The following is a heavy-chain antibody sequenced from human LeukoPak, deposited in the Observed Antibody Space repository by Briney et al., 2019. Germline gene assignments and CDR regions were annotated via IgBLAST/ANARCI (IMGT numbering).Heavy chain of an antibody. CDR3: AREPGDYDFWSGYYYDY. V-gene: IGHV3-74*01. CDR2: INSDGSST. D-gene: IGHD3-3*01. J-gene: IGHJ4*02. CDR1: GFTFSSYS. Sequence: GGSLRLSCAASGFTFSSYSMNWVRQAPGKGLVWVSRINSDGSSTSYADSVKGRFTISRDNAKNTLYLQMNSLRAEDTAVYYCAREPGDYDFWSGYYYDYWGQGTLVTVSS.